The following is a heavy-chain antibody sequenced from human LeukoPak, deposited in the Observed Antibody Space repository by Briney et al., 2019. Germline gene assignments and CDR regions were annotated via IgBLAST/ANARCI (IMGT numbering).Heavy chain of an antibody. CDR3: ARAISGGSYSDY. D-gene: IGHD1-26*01. J-gene: IGHJ4*02. Sequence: SETLSLTCTVSGGSISSYYWSWIRQPPGKGLEWIGCIYYSGSTNYNPSLKSRVTISVDTSKNQFSLKLSSVTAADTAVYYCARAISGGSYSDYWGQGTLVTVSS. CDR1: GGSISSYY. V-gene: IGHV4-59*12. CDR2: IYYSGST.